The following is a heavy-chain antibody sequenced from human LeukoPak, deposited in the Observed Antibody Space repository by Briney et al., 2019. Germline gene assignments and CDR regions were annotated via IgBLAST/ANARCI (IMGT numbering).Heavy chain of an antibody. D-gene: IGHD3-22*01. V-gene: IGHV7-4-1*02. CDR1: GYTFTSYA. Sequence: GASVEVSCKASGYTFTSYAMKWVRQAPGQGLEWMGWINTNTGNPTYAQGFTGRFVFSLDTSVSTAYLQISSLKAEDTAVYYCARDFNSGGYFTRWFDPWGQGTLVTVSS. CDR2: INTNTGNP. J-gene: IGHJ5*02. CDR3: ARDFNSGGYFTRWFDP.